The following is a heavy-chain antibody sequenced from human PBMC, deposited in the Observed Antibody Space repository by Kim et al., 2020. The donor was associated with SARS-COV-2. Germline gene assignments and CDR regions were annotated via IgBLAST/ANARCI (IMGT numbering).Heavy chain of an antibody. D-gene: IGHD3-22*01. J-gene: IGHJ4*02. CDR3: VRAKWLLGGYYFDY. V-gene: IGHV4-31*02. Sequence: PSLKSRVTISVDTSKNQFSLKLSSVTAADTAVYYCVRAKWLLGGYYFDYWGQGTLVTVSS.